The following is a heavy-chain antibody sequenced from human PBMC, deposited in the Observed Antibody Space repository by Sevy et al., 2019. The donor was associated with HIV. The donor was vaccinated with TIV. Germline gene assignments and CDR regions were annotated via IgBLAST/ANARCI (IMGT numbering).Heavy chain of an antibody. CDR1: GYPFTNYG. V-gene: IGHV1-18*04. CDR3: TRVKWGGYAFDI. J-gene: IGHJ3*02. D-gene: IGHD7-27*01. Sequence: ASVKVSCQASGYPFTNYGISWVRQAPGQGLEWMAWISTYSGNTNYAQKFQGRVTITTDTSTSTVYVELMSLRSDDTALYYCTRVKWGGYAFDIWGQGTLVTVSS. CDR2: ISTYSGNT.